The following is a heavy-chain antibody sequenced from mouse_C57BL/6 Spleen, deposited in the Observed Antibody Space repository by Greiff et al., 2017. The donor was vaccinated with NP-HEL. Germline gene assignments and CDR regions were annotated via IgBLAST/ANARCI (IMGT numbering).Heavy chain of an antibody. J-gene: IGHJ2*01. D-gene: IGHD3-2*02. CDR3: AREDSSGWTLFDY. V-gene: IGHV1-82*01. CDR2: IYPGDGDT. CDR1: GYAFSSSW. Sequence: VMLVESGPELVKPGASVKISCKASGYAFSSSWMNWVKQRPGKGLEWIGRIYPGDGDTNYNGKFKGKATLTADKSSSTAYMQLSSLTSEDSAVYFCAREDSSGWTLFDYWGQGTTLTVSS.